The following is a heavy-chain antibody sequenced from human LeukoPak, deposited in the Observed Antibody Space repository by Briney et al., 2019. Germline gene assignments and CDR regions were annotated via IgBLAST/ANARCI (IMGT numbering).Heavy chain of an antibody. CDR1: GFTFSDYY. Sequence: PGGSLRLSCAASGFTFSDYYLSWIRQAPGKGLEWVSCISSSGNTIYYADSVKGRFTISRDNAKNSLYLQMNSLRAEDTAVYYCARGLDFWSGPFDYWGQGTLVTVSS. D-gene: IGHD3-3*01. CDR2: ISSSGNTI. CDR3: ARGLDFWSGPFDY. V-gene: IGHV3-11*04. J-gene: IGHJ4*02.